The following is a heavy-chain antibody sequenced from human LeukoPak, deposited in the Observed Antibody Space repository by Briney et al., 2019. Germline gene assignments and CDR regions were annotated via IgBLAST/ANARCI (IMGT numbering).Heavy chain of an antibody. D-gene: IGHD6-19*01. CDR2: IKQDGSEK. CDR1: GFTFSSYW. V-gene: IGHV3-7*01. Sequence: GGSLRLSCAASGFTFSSYWMNWVRQAPGKGLEWVANIKQDGSEKDYVDSVKGRFTISRDNAKNSLYLQMNGLRAEDTAVYYCARVSSLAVAGFFDYWSQGILVTVSS. J-gene: IGHJ4*02. CDR3: ARVSSLAVAGFFDY.